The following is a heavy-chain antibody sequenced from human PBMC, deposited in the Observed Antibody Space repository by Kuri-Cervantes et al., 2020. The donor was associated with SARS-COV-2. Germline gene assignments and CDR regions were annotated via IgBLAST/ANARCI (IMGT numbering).Heavy chain of an antibody. CDR3: ATDRDGVHDF. D-gene: IGHD2-8*01. CDR1: GFNFSTSD. Sequence: GGSLRLSCVASGFNFSTSDMHWVRQAPGKGLEWVTFISSDGKNKKCMASGKGRFTISRDNSQNTLHLQMKSLRDEDTAIYYCATDRDGVHDFWGQGTLVTVSS. V-gene: IGHV3-30*03. J-gene: IGHJ4*02. CDR2: ISSDGKNK.